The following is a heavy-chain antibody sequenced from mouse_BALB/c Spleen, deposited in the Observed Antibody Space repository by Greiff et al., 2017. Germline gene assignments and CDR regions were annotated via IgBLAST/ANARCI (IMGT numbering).Heavy chain of an antibody. V-gene: IGHV1-87*01. J-gene: IGHJ4*01. CDR1: GYTFTSYW. D-gene: IGHD1-1*01. CDR3: ARLGYYASYAMDY. Sequence: VQLQQSGAELARPGASVKLSCKASGYTFTSYWMQWVKQRPGQGLEWIGAIYPGDGDTRYTQKFKGKATLTADKSSSTAYMQLSSLASEDSAVYYCARLGYYASYAMDYWGQGTSVTVSS. CDR2: IYPGDGDT.